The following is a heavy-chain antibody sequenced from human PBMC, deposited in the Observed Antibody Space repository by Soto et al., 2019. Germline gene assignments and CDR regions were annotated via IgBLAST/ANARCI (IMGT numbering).Heavy chain of an antibody. CDR2: ISGSGVRT. CDR3: AAVMGSDYDYVWGSLSFDH. V-gene: IGHV3-23*01. CDR1: GFPFNNYA. J-gene: IGHJ4*02. D-gene: IGHD3-16*01. Sequence: EVQLLESGGGLVQPGGSLRLSCAGSGFPFNNYAINWVRQGPGKGLEWVSTISGSGVRTYYADSVKGRFTISRGNSKNTLFLQMNSLRADDTAVYFCAAVMGSDYDYVWGSLSFDHWGQGALVTVST.